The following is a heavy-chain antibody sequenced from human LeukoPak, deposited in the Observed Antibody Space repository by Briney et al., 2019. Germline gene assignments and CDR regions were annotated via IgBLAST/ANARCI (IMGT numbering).Heavy chain of an antibody. V-gene: IGHV4-4*07. Sequence: SETPSLTCTVSGGSISSYYWSWIRQSAGKGLEWIGRIYTSGSTNYNPSLKSRVTMSVGTSKNQFSLKLSSVTAADTAVYYCARGHDSSGYYYLSNWFDPWGQGTLVTVSS. CDR3: ARGHDSSGYYYLSNWFDP. D-gene: IGHD3-22*01. CDR2: IYTSGST. CDR1: GGSISSYY. J-gene: IGHJ5*02.